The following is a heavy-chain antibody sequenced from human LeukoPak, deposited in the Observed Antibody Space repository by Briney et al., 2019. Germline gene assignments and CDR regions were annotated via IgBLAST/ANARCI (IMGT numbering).Heavy chain of an antibody. Sequence: NPSETLSLTCSVSGGSIGTYYWSWIRQPPGKGLEWIGYVYYSGSTEYNPSLQSRVTISVDTSKIQFSLKLSSVTAADTAVYYCARGRDFWRGYSFDYWGQGTLVTVSS. D-gene: IGHD3-3*01. V-gene: IGHV4-59*01. CDR2: VYYSGST. CDR1: GGSIGTYY. J-gene: IGHJ4*02. CDR3: ARGRDFWRGYSFDY.